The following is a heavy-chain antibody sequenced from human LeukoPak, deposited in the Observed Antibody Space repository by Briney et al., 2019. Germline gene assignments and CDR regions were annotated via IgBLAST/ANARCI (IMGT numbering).Heavy chain of an antibody. J-gene: IGHJ4*02. CDR3: ARGVCYGSGSYYNPFDY. D-gene: IGHD3-10*01. CDR2: MNPNSGNT. V-gene: IGHV1-8*01. CDR1: GYTFTSYD. Sequence: ASVKVPCKASGYTFTSYDINWVRQATGQGLEWMGWMNPNSGNTGYAQKFQGRVTMTRNTSISTAYMELSSLRSEDTAVYYCARGVCYGSGSYYNPFDYWGQGTQVTVSS.